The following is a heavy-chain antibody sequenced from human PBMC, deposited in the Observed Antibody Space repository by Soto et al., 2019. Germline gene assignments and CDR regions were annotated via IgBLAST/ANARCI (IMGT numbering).Heavy chain of an antibody. Sequence: SETLSVTCAVSGGSIGSGGCSWSWIRQPPGKGLEWIGYIYHSGSTYYNPSLKSRVTISVDRSKNQFSLKLSSVTAADTAVYYCARSRGYSYGTFDYSGQGPLLTVSS. CDR1: GGSIGSGGCS. CDR3: ARSRGYSYGTFDY. CDR2: IYHSGST. V-gene: IGHV4-30-2*01. D-gene: IGHD5-18*01. J-gene: IGHJ4*02.